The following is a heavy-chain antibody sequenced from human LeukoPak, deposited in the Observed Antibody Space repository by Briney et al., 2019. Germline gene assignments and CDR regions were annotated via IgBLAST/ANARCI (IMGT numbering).Heavy chain of an antibody. V-gene: IGHV1-18*01. J-gene: IGHJ4*02. CDR3: ARLLLWFGELYPNYFDY. CDR2: ISAYNGNT. CDR1: GYTFTSYG. Sequence: ASVKVSCKASGYTFTSYGISWVRQAPGQGLEWMGWISAYNGNTNYAQKLQGRVTMTTDTSTSTAYMELRSLRSDDTAVYCCARLLLWFGELYPNYFDYWGQGTLVTVSS. D-gene: IGHD3-10*01.